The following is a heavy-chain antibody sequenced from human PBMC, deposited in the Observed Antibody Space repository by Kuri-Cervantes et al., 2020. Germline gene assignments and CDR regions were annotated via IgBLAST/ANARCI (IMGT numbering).Heavy chain of an antibody. Sequence: SQTLSLTCAVYGGSFSGYYWGWIRQPPGKGLEWIGSIYHSGSTYYNPSLKSRVTISVDTSKNQFSLKLSSVTAADTAVYYCARQWLVYNWFDPWGQGTLVTVSS. CDR2: IYHSGST. CDR3: ARQWLVYNWFDP. V-gene: IGHV4-38-2*01. J-gene: IGHJ5*02. CDR1: GGSFSGYY. D-gene: IGHD6-19*01.